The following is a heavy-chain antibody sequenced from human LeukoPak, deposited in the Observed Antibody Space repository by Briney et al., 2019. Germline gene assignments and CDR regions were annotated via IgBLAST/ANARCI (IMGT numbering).Heavy chain of an antibody. V-gene: IGHV1-69*06. D-gene: IGHD3-10*01. CDR2: IIPIFGTA. CDR3: ARDGGYYGSGSYQY. CDR1: GGTFSSYA. J-gene: IGHJ4*02. Sequence: SVKVSCKASGGTFSSYAISWVRQAPGQGREWMGGIIPIFGTANYAQKFQGRVTITADKSTSTAYMELSSLRSDDTAVYHCARDGGYYGSGSYQYWGQGTLVTVSS.